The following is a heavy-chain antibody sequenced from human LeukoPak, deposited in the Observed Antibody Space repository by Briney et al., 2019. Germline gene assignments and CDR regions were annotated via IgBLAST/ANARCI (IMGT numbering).Heavy chain of an antibody. Sequence: GRSLRLSCAASGVTFSNYAMHWVRQAPGKGLEWVALISYDERNEYYADSVKGRFTISRDNSKDTLYLQMNSLRAEDTALYYCARGYCGGSCYSPHYDMDVWGQGTTVTVSS. CDR1: GVTFSNYA. CDR3: ARGYCGGSCYSPHYDMDV. CDR2: ISYDERNE. V-gene: IGHV3-30*04. D-gene: IGHD2-15*01. J-gene: IGHJ6*02.